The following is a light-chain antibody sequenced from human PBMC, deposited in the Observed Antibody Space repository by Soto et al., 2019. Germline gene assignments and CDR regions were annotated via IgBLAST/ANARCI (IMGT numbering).Light chain of an antibody. V-gene: IGKV4-1*01. CDR1: QSVLYSSNNKNY. Sequence: DIVMTQSPDSLAVSLGERATINCKSSQSVLYSSNNKNYLAWYQQKSGQPPKLLIYWASTRESGVPYRFSGSGSGTDFTLTISSLKVEDVAVYYCQQYYSTPWTFGQGTKLEIK. J-gene: IGKJ2*02. CDR3: QQYYSTPWT. CDR2: WAS.